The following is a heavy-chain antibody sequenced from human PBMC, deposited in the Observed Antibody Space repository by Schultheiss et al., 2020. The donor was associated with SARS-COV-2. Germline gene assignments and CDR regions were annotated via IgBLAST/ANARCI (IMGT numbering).Heavy chain of an antibody. CDR3: AKLPNLDLAYCGGDCSSDAFDI. D-gene: IGHD2-21*02. V-gene: IGHV3-9*01. J-gene: IGHJ3*02. CDR1: GFTFDDYA. CDR2: ISWNSGSI. Sequence: GGSLRLSCAASGFTFDDYAMHWVRQAPGKGLEWVSGISWNSGSIGYADSVKGRFTISRDNAKNSLYLQMNSLRAEDTALYYCAKLPNLDLAYCGGDCSSDAFDIWGQGTMVTVSS.